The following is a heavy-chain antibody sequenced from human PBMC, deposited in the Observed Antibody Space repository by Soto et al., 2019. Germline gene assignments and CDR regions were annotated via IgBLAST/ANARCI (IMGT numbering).Heavy chain of an antibody. CDR1: GGTFSRHA. Sequence: QVQLVQSGAEVRKPGSSVKVSCKASGGTFSRHAISWVRQAPGQGLEWMGGIIPIFGTANHAQKFQGRVTISAAESTSTVYMELSSLRSEDTAMYYCARGWGYDSNDYYYAYWGQGTLVIVSS. D-gene: IGHD3-22*01. V-gene: IGHV1-69*01. CDR3: ARGWGYDSNDYYYAY. J-gene: IGHJ4*02. CDR2: IIPIFGTA.